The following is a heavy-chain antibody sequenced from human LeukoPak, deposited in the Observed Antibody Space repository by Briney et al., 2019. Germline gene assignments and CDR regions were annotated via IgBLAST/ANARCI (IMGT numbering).Heavy chain of an antibody. CDR1: GYTFTSYG. CDR3: ARGSECGGYSSYDSFCWFDP. D-gene: IGHD5-12*01. CDR2: ISAYNGNT. J-gene: IGHJ5*02. V-gene: IGHV1-18*01. Sequence: GASVKVSCKASGYTFTSYGISWVRQAPGQGLEWMGWISAYNGNTNYAQKLQGRVTMTTDTSTSTAYMELRSLRSDDTAVYYCARGSECGGYSSYDSFCWFDPWGQGTLVTVSS.